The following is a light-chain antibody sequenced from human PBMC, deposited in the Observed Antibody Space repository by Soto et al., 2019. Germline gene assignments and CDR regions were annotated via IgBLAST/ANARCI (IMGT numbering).Light chain of an antibody. CDR3: QQYDVWPPIT. Sequence: EVLLTQSPAALSLSPGETATLSCRASHSVVDNLAWYQQRPGQAPRLLIYRATSRATGVPARFSGSGTGTEFSLTIRGLQSEYFAVYYCQQYDVWPPITFGQGTRLELK. CDR2: RAT. V-gene: IGKV3-15*01. J-gene: IGKJ5*01. CDR1: HSVVDN.